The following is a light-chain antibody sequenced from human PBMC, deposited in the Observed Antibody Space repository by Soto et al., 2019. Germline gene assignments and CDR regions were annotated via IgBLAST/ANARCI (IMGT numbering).Light chain of an antibody. J-gene: IGLJ3*02. CDR1: SSDVGGYNY. CDR3: TSYAGSINWV. Sequence: QSALTQPPSASGSPGQSVTISCTGTSSDVGGYNYVSWYQQHPGKAPKLMIFEVSKRPSGVPDRFSGYKSGNTASLTVSGLQAEDEADYYCTSYAGSINWVFGGGTKLTVL. V-gene: IGLV2-8*01. CDR2: EVS.